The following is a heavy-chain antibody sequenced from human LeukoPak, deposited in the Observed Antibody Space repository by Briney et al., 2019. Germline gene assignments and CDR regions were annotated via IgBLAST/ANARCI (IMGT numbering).Heavy chain of an antibody. V-gene: IGHV3-11*01. Sequence: GGSLRPSCAASGFAFSTFAMSWIRQAPGKGLEWVSYISSSGSTIYYADSVKGRFTISRDNAKNSLYLQMNSLRAEDTAVYYCARALARFSSGPKFDPWGQGTLVTVSS. CDR1: GFAFSTFA. CDR3: ARALARFSSGPKFDP. J-gene: IGHJ5*02. CDR2: ISSSGSTI. D-gene: IGHD3-10*01.